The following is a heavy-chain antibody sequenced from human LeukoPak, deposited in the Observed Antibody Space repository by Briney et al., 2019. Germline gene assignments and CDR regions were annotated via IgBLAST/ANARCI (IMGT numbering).Heavy chain of an antibody. Sequence: GGSLRLSCAASGFTFSSYAMHWVRQAPGKGLEYVSAISSNGGSTYYSNSVKGRFTISRDNSKNTLYLQMGSLRAEDMAVDYCARVPLQAGGYFDYWGQGTLVTVSS. CDR2: ISSNGGST. CDR3: ARVPLQAGGYFDY. V-gene: IGHV3-64*01. D-gene: IGHD4-11*01. CDR1: GFTFSSYA. J-gene: IGHJ4*02.